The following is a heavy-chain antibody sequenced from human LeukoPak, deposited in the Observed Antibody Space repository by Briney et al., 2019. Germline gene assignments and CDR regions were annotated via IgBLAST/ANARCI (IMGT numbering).Heavy chain of an antibody. CDR3: ARDNREVRGGDCFDV. CDR1: GYTFTGYY. Sequence: ASVKVSCKASGYTFTGYYMHWVRQAPGQGLEWMGWINPNSGGTNYAQKFQGRVTMTRDTSITTAYMELSRLRSDDTAVYYCARDNREVRGGDCFDVWGRGTTVTVSS. J-gene: IGHJ6*04. D-gene: IGHD2-21*02. CDR2: INPNSGGT. V-gene: IGHV1-2*02.